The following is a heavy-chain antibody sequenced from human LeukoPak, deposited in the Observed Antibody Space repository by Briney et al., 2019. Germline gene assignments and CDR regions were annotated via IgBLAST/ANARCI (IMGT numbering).Heavy chain of an antibody. J-gene: IGHJ3*02. D-gene: IGHD1-26*01. V-gene: IGHV3-53*01. Sequence: GSLRLSCAASGFTVSRNYMSWVRQAPGKGLEWVSEIYSGGSTYYAASVKGRFSISRDNSKNTVYLQMNSLRVEDTAVYYCARELREHGVFDIWGQGIMVTVSS. CDR2: IYSGGST. CDR3: ARELREHGVFDI. CDR1: GFTVSRNY.